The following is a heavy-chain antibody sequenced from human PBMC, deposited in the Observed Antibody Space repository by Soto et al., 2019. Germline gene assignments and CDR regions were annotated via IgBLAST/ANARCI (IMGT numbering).Heavy chain of an antibody. J-gene: IGHJ4*02. CDR1: GGSISSYY. CDR2: IYYSGST. D-gene: IGHD4-17*01. V-gene: IGHV4-59*08. Sequence: SETLSLTCTVSGGSISSYYWSWIRQPPGKGLEWIGYIYYSGSTNYNPSLKSRVTISVDTSKNQFSLKLSSVTAADTAVYYCARRYGATLDYWGQGTLVTVSS. CDR3: ARRYGATLDY.